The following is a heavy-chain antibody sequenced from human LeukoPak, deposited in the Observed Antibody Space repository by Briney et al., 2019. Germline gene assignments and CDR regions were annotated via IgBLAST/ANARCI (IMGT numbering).Heavy chain of an antibody. D-gene: IGHD5-18*01. Sequence: GGSLRLSCAASGFTFSSYGMHWVRQAPGKGLEWGAVISYDGSNKYYADSVKGRFTISRDNSKNTLYLQMDSPRAEDTAVYCCAKDQLQLWFDYWGQGTLVTVSS. CDR2: ISYDGSNK. CDR1: GFTFSSYG. V-gene: IGHV3-30*18. J-gene: IGHJ4*02. CDR3: AKDQLQLWFDY.